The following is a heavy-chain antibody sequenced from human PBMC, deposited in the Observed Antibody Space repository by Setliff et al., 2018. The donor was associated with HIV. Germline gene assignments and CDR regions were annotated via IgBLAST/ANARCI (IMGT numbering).Heavy chain of an antibody. CDR1: GFTFDDYA. CDR3: ARDFRIIVPDVFDI. Sequence: GGSLRLSCAASGFTFDDYAMHWVRQAPGKGLEWVSGIAWHGGDPRYADSVEGRFTISRDNAKNSLYLQMNSLRAEDTAVYYCARDFRIIVPDVFDIWGRGTMVTVSS. CDR2: IAWHGGDP. D-gene: IGHD2-15*01. V-gene: IGHV3-9*01. J-gene: IGHJ3*02.